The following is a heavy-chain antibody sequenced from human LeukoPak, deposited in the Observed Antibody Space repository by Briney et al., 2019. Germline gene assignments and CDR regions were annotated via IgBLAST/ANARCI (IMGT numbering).Heavy chain of an antibody. CDR1: GFTFSNSA. CDR3: AKGICSSSWSYFDF. D-gene: IGHD6-13*01. CDR2: FSGSGITT. V-gene: IGHV3-23*01. Sequence: PGGPLRLSCAASGFTFSNSAMCWVRPAPGKGLEWVSTFSGSGITTYYADSVKSRFTISKDNSKNTLYLQMNGLRAEDTAVYYCAKGICSSSWSYFDFWGHGTLVTVSS. J-gene: IGHJ4*01.